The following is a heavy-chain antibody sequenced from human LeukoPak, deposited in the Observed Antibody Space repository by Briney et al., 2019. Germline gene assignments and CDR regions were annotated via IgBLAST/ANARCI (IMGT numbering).Heavy chain of an antibody. Sequence: PSETLSLTCTVSGGSISSYYWSWIRQPPGKGLEWIGYIYYSGSTNYNPSLKSRVTISVDTSKNQFSLKLSSVTAADTAVYYCARVAFKYSIFGGWFDPWGQGTLVTVSS. J-gene: IGHJ5*02. CDR3: ARVAFKYSIFGGWFDP. CDR1: GGSISSYY. V-gene: IGHV4-59*01. CDR2: IYYSGST. D-gene: IGHD6-6*01.